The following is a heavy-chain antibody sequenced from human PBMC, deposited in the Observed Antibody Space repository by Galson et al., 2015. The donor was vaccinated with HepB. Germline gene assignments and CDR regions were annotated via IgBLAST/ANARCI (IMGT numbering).Heavy chain of an antibody. V-gene: IGHV1-58*01. Sequence: SVKVSCKASGFTFTSSAVQWVRQARGQRLEWIGWVVVGSGNTNYAQKFQERVTITRDMSTSTAYMELSSLRSEDTAVYYCAAGRVPAAPGGVYWGQGTLVTVSS. D-gene: IGHD2-2*01. CDR1: GFTFTSSA. CDR3: AAGRVPAAPGGVY. J-gene: IGHJ4*02. CDR2: VVVGSGNT.